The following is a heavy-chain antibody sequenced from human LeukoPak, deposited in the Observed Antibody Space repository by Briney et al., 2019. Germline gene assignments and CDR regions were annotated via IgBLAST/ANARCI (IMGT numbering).Heavy chain of an antibody. CDR1: GGSISSHY. Sequence: SETLSLTCTVSGGSISSHYCSWIRQSPEKGLEWVGYIYYTGSTSYNPSLKSRVGISVDTSKNQLSLKLSSVTAADTAVYYCARRAILSGIRFFDYWGQGTLVTVSS. CDR2: IYYTGST. CDR3: ARRAILSGIRFFDY. D-gene: IGHD3-9*01. J-gene: IGHJ4*02. V-gene: IGHV4-59*04.